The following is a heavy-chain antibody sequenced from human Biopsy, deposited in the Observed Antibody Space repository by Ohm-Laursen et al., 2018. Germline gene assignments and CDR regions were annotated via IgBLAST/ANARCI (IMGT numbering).Heavy chain of an antibody. Sequence: LTLTCAASGFTFSSYAMSWVRQSPGKGLEWVSSTNNNGGRTYYTDSVKGRFTISRDNSKNTLYLQMSSLRAEDTAVYYCARGPSGVATIGRGQGTLVTVSS. CDR1: GFTFSSYA. CDR2: TNNNGGRT. CDR3: ARGPSGVATIG. J-gene: IGHJ4*02. V-gene: IGHV3-23*01. D-gene: IGHD5-24*01.